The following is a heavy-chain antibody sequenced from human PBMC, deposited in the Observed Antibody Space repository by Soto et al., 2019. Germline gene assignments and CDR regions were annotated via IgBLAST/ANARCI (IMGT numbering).Heavy chain of an antibody. CDR1: GYSFSAYG. CDR2: VSTNNANT. CDR3: ARELNTESSAYYSFAY. Sequence: PSVKVSCKTSGYSFSAYGLAWLRQAPGQRPEWMGWVSTNNANTNYAQKFQGRVTMTTDTSTTTTYMELRSLRSDDTAVYYCARELNTESSAYYSFAYWGQGTLVTVSS. J-gene: IGHJ4*02. D-gene: IGHD3-22*01. V-gene: IGHV1-18*01.